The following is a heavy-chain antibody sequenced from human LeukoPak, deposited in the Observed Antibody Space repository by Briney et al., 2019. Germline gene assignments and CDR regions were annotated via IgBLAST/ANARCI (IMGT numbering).Heavy chain of an antibody. V-gene: IGHV3-7*01. CDR2: IKEDGSEK. D-gene: IGHD5-18*01. J-gene: IGHJ4*02. CDR3: ARDRGYSYGYGFDY. Sequence: GGSLRLSCTASGFTIRTSWMSWVRQAPGKGLEWVATIKEDGSEKYYVDSVKGRFTISRDNAKNSLYLQMNSLRAEDTAVYYCARDRGYSYGYGFDYWGQGTLVTVSS. CDR1: GFTIRTSW.